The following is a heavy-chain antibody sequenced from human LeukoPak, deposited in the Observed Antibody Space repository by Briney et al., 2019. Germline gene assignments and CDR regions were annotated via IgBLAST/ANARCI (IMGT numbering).Heavy chain of an antibody. D-gene: IGHD3-3*01. V-gene: IGHV4-39*07. Sequence: SETLSLTCTVSGGSISSGSYYWGWIRQPPGKGLEWIGSIYYSGSTYYNPSLKSRVTISVDTSKNQFSLKLSSVTAADTAVYYCARDTIFDAFDIWGQGTMVTVSS. CDR2: IYYSGST. J-gene: IGHJ3*02. CDR1: GGSISSGSYY. CDR3: ARDTIFDAFDI.